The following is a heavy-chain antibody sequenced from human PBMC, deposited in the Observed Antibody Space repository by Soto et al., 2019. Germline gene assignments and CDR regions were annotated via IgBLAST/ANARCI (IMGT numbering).Heavy chain of an antibody. J-gene: IGHJ5*02. Sequence: PSETLSLTCAVYGGSFSGYYLSWIRQPPGKGLEWIGEINHSGSTNYNPSLKSRVTISVDTSKNQFSLKLSSVTAADTAVYYCARDPYYYGSGSYYRWFDPWGQGTLVTVS. V-gene: IGHV4-34*01. CDR2: INHSGST. CDR1: GGSFSGYY. CDR3: ARDPYYYGSGSYYRWFDP. D-gene: IGHD3-10*01.